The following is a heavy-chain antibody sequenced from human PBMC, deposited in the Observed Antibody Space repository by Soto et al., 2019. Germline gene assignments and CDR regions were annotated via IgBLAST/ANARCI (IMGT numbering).Heavy chain of an antibody. D-gene: IGHD2-15*01. CDR3: ARGLGGGRNALDI. V-gene: IGHV3-48*02. CDR2: ISGSSSTM. CDR1: GITFSSYS. J-gene: IGHJ3*02. Sequence: DVQLVESGGGLVQPGGSLRLSCAASGITFSSYSMNWVRQAPGKGLEWVSHISGSSSTMYYADSVKGRFTVSRDNAKNSLSLQMNSLSDGDTAVYYCARGLGGGRNALDIWGQGTTVTVSS.